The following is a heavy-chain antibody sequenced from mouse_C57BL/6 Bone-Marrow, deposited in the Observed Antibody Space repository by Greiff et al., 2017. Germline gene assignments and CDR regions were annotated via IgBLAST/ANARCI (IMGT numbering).Heavy chain of an antibody. CDR3: TTGYDGPWFAY. J-gene: IGHJ3*01. Sequence: VQLQQSGAELVRPGASVKLSCTASGFNINDDYMHWVKQRPEQGLEWIGWIDPENGDTEYASKFQGKATITADTSSNTAYLQLSSLTSEDTAVYYCTTGYDGPWFAYWGQGTLVTVSA. CDR2: IDPENGDT. CDR1: GFNINDDY. D-gene: IGHD2-12*01. V-gene: IGHV14-4*01.